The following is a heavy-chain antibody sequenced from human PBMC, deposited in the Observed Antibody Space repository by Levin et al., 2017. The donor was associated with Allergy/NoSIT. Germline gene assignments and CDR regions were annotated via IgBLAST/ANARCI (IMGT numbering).Heavy chain of an antibody. D-gene: IGHD2-15*01. J-gene: IGHJ3*01. CDR1: GFQFSHYG. CDR2: IVFDGNDK. Sequence: LSGGSLRLSCAASGFQFSHYGMHWVRQAPGKGLEWVSLIVFDGNDKYYADSVKGRFTISRDNSKNTLYLQMSSLRENDTAIYYCAKRGYCSGNTCQSHEAIDVWGQGTLVIVSS. V-gene: IGHV3-30*18. CDR3: AKRGYCSGNTCQSHEAIDV.